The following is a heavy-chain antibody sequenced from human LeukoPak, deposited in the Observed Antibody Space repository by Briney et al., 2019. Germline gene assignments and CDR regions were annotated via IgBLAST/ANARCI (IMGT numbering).Heavy chain of an antibody. J-gene: IGHJ1*01. CDR2: INPSGGST. V-gene: IGHV1-46*01. CDR1: GYTFTNYY. D-gene: IGHD3-22*01. CDR3: AREAYYDSSGYTAEYFQH. Sequence: GASVKVSCKASGYTFTNYYMHWVRQAPGQGLEWMGIINPSGGSTSYAQKFQGRVTMTRDTSTSTVYMELSSLRSEDTAVYYCAREAYYDSSGYTAEYFQHWGQGTLVTVSS.